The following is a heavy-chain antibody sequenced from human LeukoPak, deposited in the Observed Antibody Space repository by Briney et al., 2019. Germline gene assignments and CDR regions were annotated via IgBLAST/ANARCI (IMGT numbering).Heavy chain of an antibody. V-gene: IGHV4-59*01. CDR2: IYYSGST. CDR1: GGSISNYY. CDR3: ARATAYDILTGWGSWFDP. D-gene: IGHD3-9*01. Sequence: PSVTLSLTCTVSGGSISNYYWSWIRQPPGKGLEWIGYIYYSGSTNYNPSLKSRVTISVDTSKNQFSLKLSSVTAADTAVYYCARATAYDILTGWGSWFDPWGQGTLVTVSS. J-gene: IGHJ5*02.